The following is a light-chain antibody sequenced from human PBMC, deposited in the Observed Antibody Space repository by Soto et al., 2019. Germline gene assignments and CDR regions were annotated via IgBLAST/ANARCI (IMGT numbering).Light chain of an antibody. CDR3: QEYNRFSSWT. CDR2: NAS. V-gene: IGKV1-5*01. J-gene: IGKJ1*01. CDR1: QSISYY. Sequence: DIQMTQSPSTLSASVGDRVTITCRASQSISYYLAWYQKKPGKAPKVLIWNASPLQRGVPSRFSGSGSGTEFTLTISSLLPDDFANYYCQEYNRFSSWTFGQGTKVDIK.